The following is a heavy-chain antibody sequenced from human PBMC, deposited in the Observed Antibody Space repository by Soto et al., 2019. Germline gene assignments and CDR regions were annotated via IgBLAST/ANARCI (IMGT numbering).Heavy chain of an antibody. CDR1: GYTFTSYD. CDR2: MNPNSGNT. V-gene: IGHV1-8*01. D-gene: IGHD2-15*01. Sequence: ASVKVSCKASGYTFTSYDINWVRQATGQRLEWMGWMNPNSGNTGYAQKFQGRVTMTRNTSIRTAYLELNSLRAEDTAVYYCAKGFLGSCSGARCYSFDYWGQGTPVTVSS. CDR3: AKGFLGSCSGARCYSFDY. J-gene: IGHJ4*02.